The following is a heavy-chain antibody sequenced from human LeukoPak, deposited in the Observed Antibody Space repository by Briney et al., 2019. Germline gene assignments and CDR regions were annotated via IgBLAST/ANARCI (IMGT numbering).Heavy chain of an antibody. J-gene: IGHJ3*02. CDR2: ISAYNGNT. CDR1: GYTFTSYG. CDR3: ARDDTSASGDAFDI. D-gene: IGHD3-10*01. Sequence: GASVKVSCKASGYTFTSYGISWVRQAPGQGLEWMGWISAYNGNTNYAQKLQGRVTLTTDTSTRTAYMELRSLRSDDTAVYYCARDDTSASGDAFDIWGQGTMVTVSS. V-gene: IGHV1-18*01.